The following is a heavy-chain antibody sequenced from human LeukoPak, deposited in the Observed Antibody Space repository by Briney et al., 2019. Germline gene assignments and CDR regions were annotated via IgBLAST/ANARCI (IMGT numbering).Heavy chain of an antibody. Sequence: LSLTCTVSGGSISSSSYYWGWVRQAPGKGLEWVSYISSSGSTIYYADSVKGRFTISRDNAKNSLYLQMNSLRAEDTAVYYCARDAYSSSWYKDYWGQGTLVTVSS. CDR2: ISSSGSTI. D-gene: IGHD6-13*01. CDR3: ARDAYSSSWYKDY. V-gene: IGHV3-11*04. J-gene: IGHJ4*02. CDR1: GGSISSSSYY.